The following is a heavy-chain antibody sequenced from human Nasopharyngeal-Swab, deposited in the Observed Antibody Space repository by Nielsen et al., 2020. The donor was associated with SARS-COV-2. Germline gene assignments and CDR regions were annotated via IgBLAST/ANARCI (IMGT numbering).Heavy chain of an antibody. Sequence: SLRLSCVASGYSFRTYGMSWVRQAPGKGLEWVAGISWNSVSIGYADSVKGRFTISRDNAKNAVYLQMNSLRAEDTAFYYCAKGIAAAGSRSLDYWGQGTLVTVSS. D-gene: IGHD6-13*01. J-gene: IGHJ4*02. CDR2: ISWNSVSI. V-gene: IGHV3-9*01. CDR1: GYSFRTYG. CDR3: AKGIAAAGSRSLDY.